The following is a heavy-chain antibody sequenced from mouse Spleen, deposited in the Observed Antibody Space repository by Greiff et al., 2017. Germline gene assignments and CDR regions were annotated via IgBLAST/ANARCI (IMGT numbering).Heavy chain of an antibody. V-gene: IGHV1-55*01. Sequence: VQLQQSGAELVKPGASVKMSCKASGYTFTSYWITWVKQRPGQGLEWIGDIYPGSGSTNYNEKFKSKATLTVDKSSSTAYMQLSSLTSEDSAVYYCARGGDGFDYWGQGTTLTVSS. D-gene: IGHD3-3*01. CDR3: ARGGDGFDY. CDR2: IYPGSGST. J-gene: IGHJ2*01. CDR1: GYTFTSYW.